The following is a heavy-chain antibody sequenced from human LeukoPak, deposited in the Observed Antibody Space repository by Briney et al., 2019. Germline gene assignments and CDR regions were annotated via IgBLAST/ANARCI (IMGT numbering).Heavy chain of an antibody. CDR1: GFSFSVYG. J-gene: IGHJ4*02. D-gene: IGHD2-8*02. CDR3: ATDRGSTGVLVSFNY. Sequence: PGGSLRLSCAASGFSFSVYGMHWVRQAPGKGLEWVAVIWYDGTKKYYADSVKGRFTISRDNSENTLSLQMNSLRAGDTAVYYCATDRGSTGVLVSFNYWGQGTLVTVSS. CDR2: IWYDGTKK. V-gene: IGHV3-33*01.